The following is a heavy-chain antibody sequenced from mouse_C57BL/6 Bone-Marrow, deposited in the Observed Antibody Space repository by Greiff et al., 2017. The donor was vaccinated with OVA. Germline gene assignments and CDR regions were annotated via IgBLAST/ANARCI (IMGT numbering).Heavy chain of an antibody. D-gene: IGHD1-1*01. V-gene: IGHV3-6*01. Sequence: DVQLQESGPGLVKPSQSLSLTCSVTGYSITSGYYWNWIRQFPGNKLEWMGYISYDGSNNYNPSLKNRISITRDTSKNQFFLKLNSVTTEDTATYYCARRYGSSYRAWFAYWGQGTLVTVSA. CDR2: ISYDGSN. J-gene: IGHJ3*01. CDR1: GYSITSGYY. CDR3: ARRYGSSYRAWFAY.